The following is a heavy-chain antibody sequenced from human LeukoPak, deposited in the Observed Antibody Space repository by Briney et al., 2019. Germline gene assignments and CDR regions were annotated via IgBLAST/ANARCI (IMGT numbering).Heavy chain of an antibody. CDR3: ARVYSSLWAPSFDY. V-gene: IGHV3-7*05. CDR1: GFTFSSYW. Sequence: GGSLRLSCAASGFTFSSYWMSWVRQAPGKGLEWVANIKRDGSEKYYVDSVKGRFTISRDNAKNSLFLQMNSLRPEDTAVYYCARVYSSLWAPSFDYWGQGALVTVSS. J-gene: IGHJ4*02. CDR2: IKRDGSEK. D-gene: IGHD3-22*01.